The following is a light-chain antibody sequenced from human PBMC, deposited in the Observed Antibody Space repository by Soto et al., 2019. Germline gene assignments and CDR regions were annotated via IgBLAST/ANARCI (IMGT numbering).Light chain of an antibody. CDR2: DAS. CDR1: QSVSSY. J-gene: IGKJ5*01. V-gene: IGKV3-11*01. Sequence: VLTQSPSTLSLSPGARATLSCRASQSVSSYLAWYQQKPGPAPRLLIYDASNRATGIPARLSGIGSGTEFTLTIRSLEPEDFAFYDCQHRSNRITFGQGTRLEIK. CDR3: QHRSNRIT.